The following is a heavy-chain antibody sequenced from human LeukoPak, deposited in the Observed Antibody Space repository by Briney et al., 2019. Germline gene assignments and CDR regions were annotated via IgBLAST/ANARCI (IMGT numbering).Heavy chain of an antibody. J-gene: IGHJ3*02. Sequence: GASLKISCEGSGYIFTTFWIGWVRQLPGKGLEWMGIIYPGDSDTIHRSSFQGQVTISADKSISTAYLQWSSLKASDTAMYYCARHGGDSSGGAFDIWGQGTMVIVSS. CDR2: IYPGDSDT. D-gene: IGHD2-21*02. V-gene: IGHV5-51*01. CDR1: GYIFTTFW. CDR3: ARHGGDSSGGAFDI.